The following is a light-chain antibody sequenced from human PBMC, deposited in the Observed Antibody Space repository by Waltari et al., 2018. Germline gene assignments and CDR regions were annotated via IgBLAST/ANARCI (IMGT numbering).Light chain of an antibody. J-gene: IGKJ3*01. CDR2: AAS. CDR3: QQSYSTPRT. V-gene: IGKV1-39*01. Sequence: DIQMTQSPSSLSASVGDRVTITCRASQSISSYLNWYQQKPGKAPKLLIYAASSLQSGVPSRFSCSGSGTDFTLTSSSLQPEDFATYYCQQSYSTPRTFGPGTKVDIK. CDR1: QSISSY.